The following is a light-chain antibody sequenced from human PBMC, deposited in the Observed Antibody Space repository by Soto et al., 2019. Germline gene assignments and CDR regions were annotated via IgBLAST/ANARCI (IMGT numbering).Light chain of an antibody. J-gene: IGKJ1*01. Sequence: EIVLTQSPATLSLSPGERATLSCRASQSVNSYLAWYQQKPGQAPRLLIYDASNRATGIPARFSGSGSGTDFTLTISILEPEDFAVYYCQQRSNWPPWPFGQGTKVEVK. V-gene: IGKV3-11*01. CDR3: QQRSNWPPWP. CDR1: QSVNSY. CDR2: DAS.